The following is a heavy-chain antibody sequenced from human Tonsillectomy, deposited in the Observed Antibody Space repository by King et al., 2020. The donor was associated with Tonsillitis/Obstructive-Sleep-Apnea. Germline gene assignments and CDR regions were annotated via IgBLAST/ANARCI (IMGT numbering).Heavy chain of an antibody. D-gene: IGHD6-13*01. CDR2: INPSGGST. Sequence: QLVQSGAEVKKPGASVKVSCKASGYTFTSYYMHWVRQAPGQGLEWMGIINPSGGSTSYAQKFQGRVTMTRDTSTSTVYMELSSLRSEDTAVYYCGGGEGIAAAGTWPNYWGQGTLVTVSS. CDR3: GGGEGIAAAGTWPNY. CDR1: GYTFTSYY. J-gene: IGHJ4*02. V-gene: IGHV1-46*01.